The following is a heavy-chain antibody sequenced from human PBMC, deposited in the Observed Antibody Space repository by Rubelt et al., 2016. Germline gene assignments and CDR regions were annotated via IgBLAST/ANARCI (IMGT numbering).Heavy chain of an antibody. CDR2: INHSGST. J-gene: IGHJ4*02. CDR1: GGSFSGHH. CDR3: ARIRDDSPPYYFDY. Sequence: QVHLPQWGAGLLKPSETLSLTCAVYGGSFSGHHWSWIRQSPGKGLEWIGEINHSGSTNYNPSLKSRVTISVDTSNNQFSLKLSAVTAADTAVYFCARIRDDSPPYYFDYWGQGTLVTVSS. D-gene: IGHD3-3*02. V-gene: IGHV4-34*01.